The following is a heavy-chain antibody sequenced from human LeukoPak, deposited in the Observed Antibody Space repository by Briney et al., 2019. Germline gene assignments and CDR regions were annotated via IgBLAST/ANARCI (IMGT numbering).Heavy chain of an antibody. V-gene: IGHV1-69*04. CDR1: GHTFTSYA. D-gene: IGHD6-19*01. Sequence: SVKVSCKASGHTFTSYAMHWVRQAPGQGLEWMGRIIPILGIANYAQKFQGRVTITADKSTSTAYMELSSLRSEDTAVYYCARGEGSGWYHYYYYYGMDVWGQGTTVTVSS. CDR3: ARGEGSGWYHYYYYYGMDV. CDR2: IIPILGIA. J-gene: IGHJ6*02.